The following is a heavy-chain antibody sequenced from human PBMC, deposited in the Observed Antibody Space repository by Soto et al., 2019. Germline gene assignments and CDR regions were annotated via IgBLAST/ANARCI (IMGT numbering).Heavy chain of an antibody. J-gene: IGHJ5*02. D-gene: IGHD2-2*01. Sequence: SQTHSLPCAISGDSVSSNSAPWNWIRQSPSRGLEWLGRTYYRSKWYNDYAVSVKSRITINPDTSKNQYSLQLNSVTPEDTAVYYCARGYCSSTSCYVFDPWGQGTLVTVS. V-gene: IGHV6-1*01. CDR1: GDSVSSNSAP. CDR2: TYYRSKWYN. CDR3: ARGYCSSTSCYVFDP.